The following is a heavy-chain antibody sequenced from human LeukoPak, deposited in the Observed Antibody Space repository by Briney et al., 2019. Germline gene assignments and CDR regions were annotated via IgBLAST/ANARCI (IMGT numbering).Heavy chain of an antibody. Sequence: GESLKISCKGSEYSFATYWSGWVGQLPGQGLEWMGIIFPGDSDTRYSPSFQGQVTISADKSISTAYLQWSSLKASDTAIYYCASEYCSGGNCYFAYWGQGTLVTVSS. J-gene: IGHJ4*02. V-gene: IGHV5-51*01. CDR2: IFPGDSDT. CDR3: ASEYCSGGNCYFAY. CDR1: EYSFATYW. D-gene: IGHD2-15*01.